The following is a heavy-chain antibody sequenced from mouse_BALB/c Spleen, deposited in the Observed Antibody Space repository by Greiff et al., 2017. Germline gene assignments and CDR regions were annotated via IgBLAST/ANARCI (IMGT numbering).Heavy chain of an antibody. CDR2: IYPYNGGT. Sequence: AQLQQSGAELVKPGASVKMSCKASGYTFTDYNMHWVKRSHGKSLEWIGYIYPYNGGTGYNQKFKSKATLTVDNSSSTAYMELRSLTSEDSAVYYCARKRYYGSSYSFDYWGQGTTLTVSS. V-gene: IGHV1S29*02. J-gene: IGHJ2*01. D-gene: IGHD1-1*01. CDR1: GYTFTDYN. CDR3: ARKRYYGSSYSFDY.